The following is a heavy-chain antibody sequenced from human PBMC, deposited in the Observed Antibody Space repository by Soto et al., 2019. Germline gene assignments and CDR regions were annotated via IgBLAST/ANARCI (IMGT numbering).Heavy chain of an antibody. D-gene: IGHD2-15*01. CDR2: ISGSGGST. CDR1: EGTCVGYG. CDR3: AKDWGWSNSPYFAY. V-gene: IGHV3-23*01. J-gene: IGHJ4*01. Sequence: RVPWGAAEGTCVGYGRSCVRKTPGKGLEWVSAISGSGGSTYYADSVKGRFTISRDNSKNTLYLQMNSLRAEDTAVYYCAKDWGWSNSPYFAYWGHGTLVTV.